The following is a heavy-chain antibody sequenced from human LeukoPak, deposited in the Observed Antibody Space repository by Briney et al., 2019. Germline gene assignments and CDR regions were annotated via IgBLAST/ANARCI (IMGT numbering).Heavy chain of an antibody. Sequence: GGSLKLSCAASGFTFSGSAMHWVRQASEKGLEWVGRIRSKANSYATAYAASVKGRFTISRDDSKNTAYLQMNSLKTEDTAVYYCTRHCSSTSCGGWGQGTLVTVSS. D-gene: IGHD2-2*01. CDR2: IRSKANSYAT. J-gene: IGHJ4*02. V-gene: IGHV3-73*01. CDR3: TRHCSSTSCGG. CDR1: GFTFSGSA.